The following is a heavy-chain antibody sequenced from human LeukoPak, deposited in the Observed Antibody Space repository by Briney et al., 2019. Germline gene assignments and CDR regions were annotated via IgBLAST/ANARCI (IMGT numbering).Heavy chain of an antibody. V-gene: IGHV3-7*01. CDR1: GFPLSSYG. CDR2: INQDGRGK. D-gene: IGHD5-12*01. CDR3: ARIGYSGYNFDY. Sequence: PWGALGPPRGASGFPLSSYGMAWGRQGPWKAVEWVANINQDGRGKYYVDSVKGRFTISRDNAKNSLYLQMNSLRAEDTAVYYCARIGYSGYNFDYWGQGTLVTVSS. J-gene: IGHJ4*02.